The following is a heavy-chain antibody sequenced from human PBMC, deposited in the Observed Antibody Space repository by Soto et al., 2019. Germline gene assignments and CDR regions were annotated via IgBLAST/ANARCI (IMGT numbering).Heavy chain of an antibody. Sequence: LRLSCIASGFTFRHYAMTWVRQAPGKGLEGVSHISGSGDTTYYADSVKGRFRISRDNSKNTVYMQMNSLRAEDTAVYYCAKGTAVVPAASKLDYWGQGTLGTVSS. V-gene: IGHV3-23*01. J-gene: IGHJ4*02. CDR2: ISGSGDTT. CDR3: AKGTAVVPAASKLDY. D-gene: IGHD2-2*01. CDR1: GFTFRHYA.